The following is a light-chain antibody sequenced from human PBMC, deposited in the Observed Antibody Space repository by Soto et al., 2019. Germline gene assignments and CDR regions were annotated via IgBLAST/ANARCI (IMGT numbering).Light chain of an antibody. CDR1: QSVSNNY. CDR2: GAS. Sequence: EIVWTRSPGTLSLSPGERATLSCRASQSVSNNYLAWYKQKPGQAPRLLIYGASNRATGIPDRFSGSGSGTDFTLTISRLQPEDFAVDYCQQYGSSGTVGQGTKVEIK. CDR3: QQYGSSGT. J-gene: IGKJ1*01. V-gene: IGKV3-20*01.